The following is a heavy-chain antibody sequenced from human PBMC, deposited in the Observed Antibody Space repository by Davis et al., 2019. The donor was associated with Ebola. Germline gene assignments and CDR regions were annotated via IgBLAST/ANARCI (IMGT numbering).Heavy chain of an antibody. Sequence: PSETLSLTCAVYGGSFSGYYWSWIRQPPGKGLEWIGEINHSGSTNYNPSLKSRVTISVDTSKNQFSLKLSSVTAADTAVYYCARGEVVPAAAILGYFDYWGQGTLVTVSS. CDR1: GGSFSGYY. CDR2: INHSGST. J-gene: IGHJ4*02. CDR3: ARGEVVPAAAILGYFDY. D-gene: IGHD2-2*01. V-gene: IGHV4-34*01.